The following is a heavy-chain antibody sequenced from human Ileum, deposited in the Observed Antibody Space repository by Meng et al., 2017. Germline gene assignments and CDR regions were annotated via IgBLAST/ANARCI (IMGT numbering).Heavy chain of an antibody. V-gene: IGHV4-4*02. D-gene: IGHD6-19*01. CDR1: GASISSGHW. CDR3: ARHIAVSGTRGFDS. J-gene: IGHJ4*02. CDR2: MYPSGTT. Sequence: QRQESGPGRVTPSATRSLPCAVSGASISSGHWWSWVRQPPGKGLEWIGEMYPSGTTNYNPSLKSRVTISMDTSKNQLSLKLSSVTAADTAVYYCARHIAVSGTRGFDSWGQGTLVTVSS.